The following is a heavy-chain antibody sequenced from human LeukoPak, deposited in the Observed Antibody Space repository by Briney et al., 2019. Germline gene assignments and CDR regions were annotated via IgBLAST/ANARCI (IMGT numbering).Heavy chain of an antibody. CDR3: ARHGIVPFDP. CDR2: IDPSDSYT. V-gene: IGHV5-10-1*01. D-gene: IGHD2/OR15-2a*01. J-gene: IGHJ5*02. Sequence: MGRIDPSDSYTNYSPSFQGHVTISADKSISTAYLQWSSLKASDTAMYYCARHGIVPFDPWGQGTLVTVSS.